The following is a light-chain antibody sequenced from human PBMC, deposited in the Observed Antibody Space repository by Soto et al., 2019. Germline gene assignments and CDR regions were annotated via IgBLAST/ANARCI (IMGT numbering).Light chain of an antibody. J-gene: IGKJ4*01. CDR1: QSVLYSSNNNNY. Sequence: DIVMTQSPDSLAVSLGERATINCKSSQSVLYSSNNNNYLAWYQQKPGQPPRLLIYWASTRKSGVPDRFSGSRSGTDFTLTISSLQAEDVAVYFCQQYLSAPLTFGGGTKVEIK. CDR2: WAS. CDR3: QQYLSAPLT. V-gene: IGKV4-1*01.